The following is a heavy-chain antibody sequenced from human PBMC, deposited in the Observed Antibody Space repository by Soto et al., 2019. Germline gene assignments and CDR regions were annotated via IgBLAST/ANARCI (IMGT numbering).Heavy chain of an antibody. Sequence: ASVKVSCKASGYTFTGYYMHWVRQAPGQGLEWMGWINPNSGGTNYAQKFQGRVTMTRDMSISTAYMELSRLRSDDTAVYYCARDQGHRYRGYDFPKNYYGMDVRGRGTTIIVSS. CDR1: GYTFTGYY. V-gene: IGHV1-2*02. CDR2: INPNSGGT. CDR3: ARDQGHRYRGYDFPKNYYGMDV. J-gene: IGHJ6*02. D-gene: IGHD5-12*01.